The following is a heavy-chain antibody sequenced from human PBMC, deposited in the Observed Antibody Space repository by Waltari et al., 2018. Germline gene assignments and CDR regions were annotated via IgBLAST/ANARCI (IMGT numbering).Heavy chain of an antibody. J-gene: IGHJ4*02. CDR2: MNQDGNEK. CDR3: ARLPISSTSYANDY. V-gene: IGHV3-7*01. Sequence: EVRLVESGGGLVQPGESLRLSCVASGFTFSHLWMTWVRQAPGKGLEWVGNMNQDGNEKYYVDSVKGRFTISRDNAKNSLYLQMNSLRADDTAVYYCARLPISSTSYANDYWGQGTLVTVSS. D-gene: IGHD2-2*01. CDR1: GFTFSHLW.